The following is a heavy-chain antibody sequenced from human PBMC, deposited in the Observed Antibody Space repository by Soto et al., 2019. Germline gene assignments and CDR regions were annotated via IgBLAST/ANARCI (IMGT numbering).Heavy chain of an antibody. Sequence: EGQVVESGGGLVQPGGYLRLSCAASGFTFSNYWMSWVRQAPGKGLEWVANIXXDGSEKYYVDSVKGRFTISRDNAKXXXXXXXXXXXXXXXXXXXXXXXXXXXXVLPGAPVIWGQGTMVTVSS. J-gene: IGHJ3*02. V-gene: IGHV3-7*01. CDR2: IXXDGSEK. CDR3: XXXXXXXXVLPGAPVI. CDR1: GFTFSNYW. D-gene: IGHD2-2*01.